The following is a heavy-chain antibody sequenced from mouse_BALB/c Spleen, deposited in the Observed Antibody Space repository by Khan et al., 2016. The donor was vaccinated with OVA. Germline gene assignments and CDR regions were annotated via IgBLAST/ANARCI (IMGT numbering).Heavy chain of an antibody. V-gene: IGHV5-6*01. J-gene: IGHJ3*01. Sequence: EVELVESGGDLVKPRGSLKLSCAASGFTFSSYSMSWVRQTPDKRLEWVATISSGGDYTYYPDSVKGRFTISRDNAKNTLYLQMSSLKPEDTAMXYCASHLTGSFAYWGQGTLVTVSA. CDR3: ASHLTGSFAY. D-gene: IGHD4-1*01. CDR1: GFTFSSYS. CDR2: ISSGGDYT.